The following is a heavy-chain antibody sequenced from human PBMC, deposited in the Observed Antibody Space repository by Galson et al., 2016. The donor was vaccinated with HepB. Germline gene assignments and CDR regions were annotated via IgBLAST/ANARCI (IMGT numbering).Heavy chain of an antibody. Sequence: SLRLSCAASGFTFNSYFMNWVRQAPGKGLEWVSSISSSSSYIYYADSVKGRFTISRDNAKNSLYLQMNSLRAEDTAVYYCARDWGYNWNDVSQSRHYYYGMDVWGKGTTVTVSS. CDR1: GFTFNSYF. CDR2: ISSSSSYI. CDR3: ARDWGYNWNDVSQSRHYYYGMDV. V-gene: IGHV3-21*01. J-gene: IGHJ6*04. D-gene: IGHD1-20*01.